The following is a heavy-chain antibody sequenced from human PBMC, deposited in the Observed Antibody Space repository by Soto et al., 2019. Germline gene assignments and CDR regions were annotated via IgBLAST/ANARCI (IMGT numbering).Heavy chain of an antibody. Sequence: QVQLVQSGAEVKKPGASVKVSCKTSGYTFTTYGISWVRQAPGQGLEWMGWISPYNGNTKYAQKLQGRVTMTADTFTSTAYMDLGSLTSDGTAVYYCTRGWFGEFGKYFHFLGQGTLVNVSS. CDR1: GYTFTTYG. V-gene: IGHV1-18*01. J-gene: IGHJ4*02. CDR3: TRGWFGEFGKYFHF. D-gene: IGHD3-10*01. CDR2: ISPYNGNT.